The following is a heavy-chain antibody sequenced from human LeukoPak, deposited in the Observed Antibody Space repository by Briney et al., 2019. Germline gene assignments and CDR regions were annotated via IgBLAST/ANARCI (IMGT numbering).Heavy chain of an antibody. CDR2: VWTDGSNK. CDR3: GRDPKYSNSWFFDY. J-gene: IGHJ4*02. V-gene: IGHV3-33*01. Sequence: GGSLRLSCAASGFAFSRSGMHWVRQAPGKGLQWVALVWTDGSNKHYADSVKGRFTISRDNSNNTMYLQMNSPRAENTAVDYCGRDPKYSNSWFFDYWGQGTLVTVSS. CDR1: GFAFSRSG. D-gene: IGHD6-13*01.